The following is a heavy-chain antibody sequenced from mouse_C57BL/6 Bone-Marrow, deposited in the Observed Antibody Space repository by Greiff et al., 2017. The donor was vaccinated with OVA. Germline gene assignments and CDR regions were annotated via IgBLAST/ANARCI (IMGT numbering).Heavy chain of an antibody. J-gene: IGHJ4*01. Sequence: EVKLMESGGGLVQPGASLKLSCESNEYAFPSHDMPWVRKTPEQRLELVAAINSDGGSTYYPDTLERRFILSRDNTKKTLYLQMSSLRSEDTALYYCARHYSNDNLGVYAMDYWGQGTSVTVSS. CDR1: EYAFPSHD. V-gene: IGHV5-2*01. CDR2: INSDGGST. D-gene: IGHD2-12*01. CDR3: ARHYSNDNLGVYAMDY.